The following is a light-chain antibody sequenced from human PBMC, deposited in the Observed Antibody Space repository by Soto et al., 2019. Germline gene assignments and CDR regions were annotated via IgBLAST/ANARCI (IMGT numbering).Light chain of an antibody. CDR3: LQDDSMPLT. J-gene: IGKJ4*01. V-gene: IGKV3-11*01. CDR1: QSVSSY. CDR2: DAS. Sequence: EIVLTQSPATLSLSPGERATLSCRASQSVSSYLAWYQQKPGQAPRLLIYDASNRATGIPARFSGSGSGTDFTLTIASLQPEDFATYYCLQDDSMPLTFGGGTKVDIK.